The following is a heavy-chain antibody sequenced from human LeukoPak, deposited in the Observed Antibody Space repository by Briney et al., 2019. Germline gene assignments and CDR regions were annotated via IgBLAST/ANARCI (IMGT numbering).Heavy chain of an antibody. D-gene: IGHD3-10*01. V-gene: IGHV3-30*02. CDR3: AKAGPMVRGVSFDY. J-gene: IGHJ4*02. CDR1: GFTFSNAW. Sequence: PGGSLRLSCAASGFTFSNAWMSWVRQAPGKGLEWVAFIRYDGSNKYYADSVKGRFTIYRDNSKNTLYLQMNSLRAEDTAVYYCAKAGPMVRGVSFDYWGQGTLVTVSS. CDR2: IRYDGSNK.